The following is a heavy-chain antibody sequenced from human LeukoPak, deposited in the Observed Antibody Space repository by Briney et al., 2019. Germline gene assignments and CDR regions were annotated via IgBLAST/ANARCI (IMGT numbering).Heavy chain of an antibody. CDR2: IYYSGST. J-gene: IGHJ4*02. D-gene: IGHD3-22*01. V-gene: IGHV4-31*03. Sequence: SETLSLTCTVSGGSISSGGYYWSWLRQHPGKGPEWIGYIYYSGSTYYNPSLKSRVTISVDTSKNQFSLKLSSVTAADTAVYYCARVRLPLQYYDSSGYVFDYWGQGTLVTVSS. CDR3: ARVRLPLQYYDSSGYVFDY. CDR1: GGSISSGGYY.